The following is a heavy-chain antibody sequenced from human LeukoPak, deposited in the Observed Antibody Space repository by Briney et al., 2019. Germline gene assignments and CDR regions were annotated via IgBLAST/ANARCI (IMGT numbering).Heavy chain of an antibody. Sequence: GRSLRPSCAGSGFTFGDYAIHWVRHAPGKGLECVCCLNWRSDFIAYADSVRDRFIISRDNARNSVYLQMSSLGPEDTAYYYCTKDLARPTSPHDYALDSWGQGTVVTVSS. CDR1: GFTFGDYA. CDR3: TKDLARPTSPHDYALDS. CDR2: LNWRSDFI. D-gene: IGHD3-16*01. V-gene: IGHV3-9*01. J-gene: IGHJ3*01.